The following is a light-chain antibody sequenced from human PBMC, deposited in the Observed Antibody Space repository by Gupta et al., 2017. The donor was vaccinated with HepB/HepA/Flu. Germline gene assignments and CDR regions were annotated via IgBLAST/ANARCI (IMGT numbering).Light chain of an antibody. CDR2: DVS. V-gene: IGLV2-14*03. Sequence: QSALTQPASVSGSRGQSITISCTGTSSDVGAYNYVSWYQQHPGKAPKLMIYDVSNRPSGVSNRFSGSKSGNTASLTISGLQAEDEADYYCSSYTSSSTLVFGGGTKLTVL. CDR3: SSYTSSSTLV. J-gene: IGLJ2*01. CDR1: SSDVGAYNY.